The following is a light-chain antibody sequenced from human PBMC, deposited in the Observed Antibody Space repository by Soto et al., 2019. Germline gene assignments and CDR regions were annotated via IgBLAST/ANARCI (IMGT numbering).Light chain of an antibody. CDR3: QQYNNWPPIT. V-gene: IGKV3D-15*01. J-gene: IGKJ5*01. CDR1: RSVSITY. Sequence: EIGLTQSPPTISLSXGERATLSXXXXRSVSITYLAWYQQKPGQAPRLLIYGASSRATGIPDRFSGSGSGTEFTLTISSLQSEDFAVYYCQQYNNWPPITFGQGTRLEIK. CDR2: GAS.